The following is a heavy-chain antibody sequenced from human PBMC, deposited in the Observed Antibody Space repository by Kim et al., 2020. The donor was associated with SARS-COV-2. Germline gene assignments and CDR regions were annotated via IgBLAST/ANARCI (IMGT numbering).Heavy chain of an antibody. CDR3: ARGVRCSGGSCYSLDYYYYGMDV. D-gene: IGHD2-15*01. Sequence: ASVKVSCKASGYTFTSYAMHWVRQAPGQRLEWMGWINAGNGNTKYSQKFQGRVTITRDTSASTAYMELSSLRSEDTAVYYCARGVRCSGGSCYSLDYYYYGMDVWGQGTTVTVSS. V-gene: IGHV1-3*01. CDR1: GYTFTSYA. J-gene: IGHJ6*02. CDR2: INAGNGNT.